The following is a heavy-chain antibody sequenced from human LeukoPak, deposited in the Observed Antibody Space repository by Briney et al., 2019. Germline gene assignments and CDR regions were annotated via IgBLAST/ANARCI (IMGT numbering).Heavy chain of an antibody. CDR1: GFTFSSYA. CDR2: ISGSGGAT. CDR3: AKGSHIVIVPAAIGSNYMDV. Sequence: GGSLRLSCVASGFTFSSYAMSWVRQAPGKGLEWVSAISGSGGATYYADSVKGRFTVSRDNSKNTLYLQMNSLRGEDTAVYYCAKGSHIVIVPAAIGSNYMDVWGKGTTVTVSS. D-gene: IGHD2-2*02. J-gene: IGHJ6*03. V-gene: IGHV3-23*01.